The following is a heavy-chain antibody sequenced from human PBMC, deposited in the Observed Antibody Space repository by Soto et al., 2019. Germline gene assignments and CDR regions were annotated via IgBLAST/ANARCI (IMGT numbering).Heavy chain of an antibody. CDR1: GFTFSSYG. D-gene: IGHD2-15*01. V-gene: IGHV3-30*18. J-gene: IGHJ4*02. CDR2: ISYDGSNK. Sequence: QVQLVESGGGVVQPGRSLRLCWAASGFTFSSYGIHWVRQAPGKGLEWVAVISYDGSNKYYADSVKGRFTISRDNSKNTLYLQMNSLRAEDTAVYYCAKGAYAVVAASYFDYWGQGTLVTVSS. CDR3: AKGAYAVVAASYFDY.